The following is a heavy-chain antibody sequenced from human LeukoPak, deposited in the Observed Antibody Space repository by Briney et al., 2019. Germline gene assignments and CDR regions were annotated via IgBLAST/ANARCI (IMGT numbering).Heavy chain of an antibody. CDR3: ARDPERITIFGVVIQRNWFDP. Sequence: PSETLSLTCAVYGGSFSGYYWSWIRQPPGKGLEWIGEINHSGSTNYNPSLKSRVTISVDTSKNQFSLKLSSVTAADTAVYYCARDPERITIFGVVIQRNWFDPWGQGTLVTVSS. CDR2: INHSGST. CDR1: GGSFSGYY. V-gene: IGHV4-34*01. J-gene: IGHJ5*02. D-gene: IGHD3-3*01.